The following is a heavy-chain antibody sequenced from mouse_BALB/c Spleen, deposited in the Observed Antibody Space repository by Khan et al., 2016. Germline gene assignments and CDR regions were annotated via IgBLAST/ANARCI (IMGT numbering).Heavy chain of an antibody. Sequence: QIQLVQSGPELKKPGETVKISCKASGYTFTNYGMNWVKQAPGKGLKWVGWINTNTGEPTYAEEFKGRFAFSLETSASTASLQSNNLKKEDTATYFCARSGGNFEYWGQGTTLTVSS. V-gene: IGHV9-3*02. J-gene: IGHJ2*01. CDR1: GYTFTNYG. CDR3: ARSGGNFEY. CDR2: INTNTGEP. D-gene: IGHD3-1*01.